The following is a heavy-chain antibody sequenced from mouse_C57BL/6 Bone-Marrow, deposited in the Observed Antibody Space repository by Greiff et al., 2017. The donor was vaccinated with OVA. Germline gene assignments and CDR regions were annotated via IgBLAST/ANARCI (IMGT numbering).Heavy chain of an antibody. CDR1: GYTFTDYE. CDR3: TRGNYSAWFAY. CDR2: IDPETGGT. V-gene: IGHV1-15*01. J-gene: IGHJ3*01. D-gene: IGHD2-1*01. Sequence: QVQLQQSGAELVRPGASVTLSCKASGYTFTDYEMHWVKQTPVHGLEWIGAIDPETGGTAYNQKFKGKAILTADKSSSTAYMELRSLTSEDSAVYYCTRGNYSAWFAYWGQGTLVTVSA.